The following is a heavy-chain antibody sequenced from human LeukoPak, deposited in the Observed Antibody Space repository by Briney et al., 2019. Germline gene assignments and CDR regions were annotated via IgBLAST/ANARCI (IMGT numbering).Heavy chain of an antibody. V-gene: IGHV3-23*01. CDR1: GFTFSNYA. D-gene: IGHD3-16*02. J-gene: IGHJ4*02. CDR2: ISGSGGST. Sequence: GGSLRLSCAASGFTFSNYAMSWVRQAPGKGLEWVSAISGSGGSTYYADSVKGRLTISRDNSKNTLYLQMNSLRAEDTAVYYCAKVSDYVWGSYRLPGVCFDYWGQGTLVTVSS. CDR3: AKVSDYVWGSYRLPGVCFDY.